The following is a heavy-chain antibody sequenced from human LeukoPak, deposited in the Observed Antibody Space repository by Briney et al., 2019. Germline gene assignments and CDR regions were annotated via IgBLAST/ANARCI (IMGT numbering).Heavy chain of an antibody. J-gene: IGHJ4*02. CDR2: IKQDGSDK. Sequence: GGSLRLSCAASGFTFSNYCMTWVRQAPGKGLEWVANIKQDGSDKYYVDSVKGRFTISRDNAKNSLYLEMNTLRAEDTAVYYCAKRYYYDNSGLWDSWGQGTLVTVSS. D-gene: IGHD3-22*01. CDR1: GFTFSNYC. V-gene: IGHV3-7*01. CDR3: AKRYYYDNSGLWDS.